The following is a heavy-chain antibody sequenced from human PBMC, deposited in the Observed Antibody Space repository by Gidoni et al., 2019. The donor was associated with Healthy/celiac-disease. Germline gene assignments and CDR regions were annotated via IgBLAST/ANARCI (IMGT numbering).Heavy chain of an antibody. J-gene: IGHJ4*02. Sequence: MSWVRQAPGQGLEWVANIKQDGSEKYYVDSVKGRFTISRDTAKNSLYLQMNSLRAEDTAVYYCARVMWTTVVTQPYYFDYWGQGTLVTVSS. V-gene: IGHV3-7*04. CDR2: IKQDGSEK. CDR3: ARVMWTTVVTQPYYFDY. D-gene: IGHD4-17*01.